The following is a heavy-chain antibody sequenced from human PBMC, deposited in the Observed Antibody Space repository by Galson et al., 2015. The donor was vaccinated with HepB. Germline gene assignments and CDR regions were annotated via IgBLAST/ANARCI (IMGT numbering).Heavy chain of an antibody. CDR3: ARDLIVGNAFDI. Sequence: SLRLSCAASGFTVSSNYMSWVRQAPGKGLEWVSVIYSGGSTYYVDSVKGRFTISRDNSKNTLYLQMNSLRAEDTAVYYCARDLIVGNAFDIWGQGTIVTVSS. D-gene: IGHD3-22*01. CDR2: IYSGGST. J-gene: IGHJ3*02. V-gene: IGHV3-53*01. CDR1: GFTVSSNY.